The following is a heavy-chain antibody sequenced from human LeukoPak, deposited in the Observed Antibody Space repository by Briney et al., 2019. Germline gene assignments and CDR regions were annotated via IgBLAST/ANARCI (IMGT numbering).Heavy chain of an antibody. J-gene: IGHJ6*03. Sequence: PSETLSLTCTVSGGSISSGGYYWSWIRQPPGKGLEWIGYIYHSGSTYYNPSLKSRVTISVDRSKNQFSLKLSSVTAADTAVYYCAREKGPYCSSTSCHQYYYYMDVWGKGTTVTVSS. D-gene: IGHD2-2*01. CDR2: IYHSGST. CDR3: AREKGPYCSSTSCHQYYYYMDV. CDR1: GGSISSGGYY. V-gene: IGHV4-30-2*01.